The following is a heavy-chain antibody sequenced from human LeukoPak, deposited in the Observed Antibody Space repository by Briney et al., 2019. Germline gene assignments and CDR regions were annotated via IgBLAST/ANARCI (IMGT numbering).Heavy chain of an antibody. CDR3: AKHGLAYCGGDCSKPNDAFDI. CDR2: IRYDGSNK. D-gene: IGHD2-21*02. J-gene: IGHJ3*02. Sequence: GGSLRLSCAASGFTFSSYGMHWVRQAPGKGLEWVAFIRYDGSNKYYADSVKGRFTISRDNSKNTLYLQMNSLRAEDTAVYYCAKHGLAYCGGDCSKPNDAFDIWGQGTMVTVSS. CDR1: GFTFSSYG. V-gene: IGHV3-30*02.